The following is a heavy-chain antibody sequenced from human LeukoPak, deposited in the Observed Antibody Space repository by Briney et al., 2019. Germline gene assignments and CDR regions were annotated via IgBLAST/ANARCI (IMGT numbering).Heavy chain of an antibody. J-gene: IGHJ4*02. V-gene: IGHV3-30*04. Sequence: GRSLRLSCAASGFTFSSYAMHWVRQAPGKGLEWVAVISYDGSNKYYADSVKGRFTISRDNSKNTLYLQMNSLRAEDTAVYYCTTPVAGTFDYWGQGTLVTVSS. CDR2: ISYDGSNK. CDR3: TTPVAGTFDY. D-gene: IGHD6-19*01. CDR1: GFTFSSYA.